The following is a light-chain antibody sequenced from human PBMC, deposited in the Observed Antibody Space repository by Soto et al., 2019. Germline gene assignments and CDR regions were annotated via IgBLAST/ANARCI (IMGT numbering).Light chain of an antibody. V-gene: IGKV1-9*01. CDR3: QQLNSYPLT. J-gene: IGKJ3*01. CDR2: AAS. CDR1: QGLSSY. Sequence: DIQLTQSPSFLSASVGDRVTITCRASQGLSSYLAWYQQKPGKAPKLLIYAASTLQSGVPSRFSGSGSGTEFTLTISSLQPEDFATYYCQQLNSYPLTFGPGTKVDIK.